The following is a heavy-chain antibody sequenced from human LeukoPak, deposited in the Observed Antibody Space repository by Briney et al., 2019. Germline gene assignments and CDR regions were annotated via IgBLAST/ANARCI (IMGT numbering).Heavy chain of an antibody. J-gene: IGHJ4*02. Sequence: PGGSLRLSCVVSGFNVSNKYMSWVRQSPGKGLAWVSVIYTDGSTYYADSMKSRFTISRDISKNTVYLQINSLRAEDTALYYCARGYCSAGNCYDYWGQGTLVTVSS. D-gene: IGHD2-15*01. CDR3: ARGYCSAGNCYDY. CDR2: IYTDGST. V-gene: IGHV3-66*01. CDR1: GFNVSNKY.